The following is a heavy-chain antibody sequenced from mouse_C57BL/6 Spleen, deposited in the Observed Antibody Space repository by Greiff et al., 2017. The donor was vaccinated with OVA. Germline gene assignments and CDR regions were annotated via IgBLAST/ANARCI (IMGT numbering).Heavy chain of an antibody. CDR2: ISSGGDYI. V-gene: IGHV5-9-1*02. CDR3: TRDGEDYAMDY. Sequence: EVNVVESGEGLVKPGGSLKLSCAASGFTFSSYAMSWVRQTPEKRLEWVAYISSGGDYIYYADTVKGRFTISRDNARNTLYLQMSSLKSEDTAMYYCTRDGEDYAMDYWGQGTSVTVSS. CDR1: GFTFSSYA. D-gene: IGHD2-3*01. J-gene: IGHJ4*01.